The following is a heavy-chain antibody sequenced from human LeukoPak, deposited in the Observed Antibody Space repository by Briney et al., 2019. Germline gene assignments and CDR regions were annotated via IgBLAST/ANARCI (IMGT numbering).Heavy chain of an antibody. Sequence: ASVKVSCKASGYTFTGYYMHWVRQAPGQGLEWMGRINLNSGGTNYAQKFQGRVTMTRDTSISTAYMELSRLRSDDTAVYYCAREYYYDSSGQGAFDIWGQGTMVTVSS. CDR2: INLNSGGT. CDR1: GYTFTGYY. D-gene: IGHD3-22*01. CDR3: AREYYYDSSGQGAFDI. J-gene: IGHJ3*02. V-gene: IGHV1-2*06.